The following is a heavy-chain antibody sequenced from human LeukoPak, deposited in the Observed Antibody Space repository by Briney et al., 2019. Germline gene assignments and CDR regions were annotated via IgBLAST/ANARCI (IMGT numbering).Heavy chain of an antibody. CDR2: SSGSGGST. Sequence: GGSLRLSCAASGFTFSSYGMSWVRQAPGKGLEWVSASSGSGGSTYYADSVKGRFTISRDNSKNTLYLQMNSLRAEDTAVYYCAKGGGIYDYVWGSYRPIPDYWGQGTLVTVSS. CDR1: GFTFSSYG. V-gene: IGHV3-23*01. D-gene: IGHD3-16*02. CDR3: AKGGGIYDYVWGSYRPIPDY. J-gene: IGHJ4*02.